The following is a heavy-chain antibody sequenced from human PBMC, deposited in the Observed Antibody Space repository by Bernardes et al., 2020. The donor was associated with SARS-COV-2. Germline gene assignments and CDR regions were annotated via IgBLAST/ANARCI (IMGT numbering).Heavy chain of an antibody. D-gene: IGHD3-10*01. CDR2: IYDSGST. V-gene: IGHV4-59*01. CDR1: GDSISSYY. J-gene: IGHJ6*02. CDR3: ARGVQGVIITSPYYYGMDV. Sequence: TLSLTCTVSGDSISSYYWSWIRQPPGKGLEWIGYIYDSGSTNYNPSLKSRVTISVDTSKNQFSLKVTSVNAADTAVYYCARGVQGVIITSPYYYGMDVWGQGTTVTVSS.